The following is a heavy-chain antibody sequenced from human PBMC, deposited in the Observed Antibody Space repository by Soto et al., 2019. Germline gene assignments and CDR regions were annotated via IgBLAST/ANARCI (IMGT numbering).Heavy chain of an antibody. V-gene: IGHV3-48*03. D-gene: IGHD5-12*01. CDR2: ISSSGSTI. CDR3: ARARDGYTPDY. J-gene: IGHJ4*02. CDR1: GFTFSSYE. Sequence: WGSLRLSCAASGFTFSSYEMNWVRQAPGKGLEWVSYISSSGSTIYYADSVKGRFTISRDNAKNSLYLQMNSLRAEDTAVYYCARARDGYTPDYWGQGTLVTVSS.